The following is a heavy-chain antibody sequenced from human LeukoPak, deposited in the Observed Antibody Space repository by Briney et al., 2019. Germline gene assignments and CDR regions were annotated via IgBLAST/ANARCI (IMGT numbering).Heavy chain of an antibody. CDR2: ISAYNGNT. CDR1: GYTFTSYG. D-gene: IGHD3-9*01. J-gene: IGHJ4*02. V-gene: IGHV1-18*01. Sequence: ASVKVSCKASGYTFTSYGISWARQAPGQGLEWMGWISAYNGNTNYAQKLQGRVTMTTDTSTSTAYMELRSLRPDDTAVYYCARASGYDILIGYYSLLFDYWGQGTLVTVSS. CDR3: ARASGYDILIGYYSLLFDY.